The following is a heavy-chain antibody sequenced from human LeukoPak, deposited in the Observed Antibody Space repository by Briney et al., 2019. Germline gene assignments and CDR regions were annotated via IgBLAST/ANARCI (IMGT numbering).Heavy chain of an antibody. CDR3: AGFYGSGRDNWFDP. CDR1: GGSLSRYY. D-gene: IGHD3-10*01. V-gene: IGHV4-4*07. CDR2: ISTSGST. Sequence: SETLSLTCTVSGGSLSRYYWSCIRQPAGKGLEWIGRISTSGSTNYNPSPKSRVTMSVDTPKNQFSLKLSSVTAADTAVYYCAGFYGSGRDNWFDPWSQGTLVTVPS. J-gene: IGHJ5*02.